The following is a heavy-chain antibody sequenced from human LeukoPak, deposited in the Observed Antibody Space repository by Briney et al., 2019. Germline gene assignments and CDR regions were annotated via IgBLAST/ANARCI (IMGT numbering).Heavy chain of an antibody. CDR2: IYYSGST. Sequence: SETLSLTCTVSGGSISSSSYYWGWIRQPPGKGLEWIGSIYYSGSTYYNPSLKSRVTISVDTSKNQFSLKLSSVTAADTAVYYCARCDGLLSTITGYNWFDPWGQGTLVTVSS. D-gene: IGHD2-2*01. V-gene: IGHV4-39*01. CDR1: GGSISSSSYY. CDR3: ARCDGLLSTITGYNWFDP. J-gene: IGHJ5*02.